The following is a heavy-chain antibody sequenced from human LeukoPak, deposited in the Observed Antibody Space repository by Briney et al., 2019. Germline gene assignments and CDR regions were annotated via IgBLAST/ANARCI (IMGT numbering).Heavy chain of an antibody. D-gene: IGHD3-3*01. V-gene: IGHV4-59*01. CDR3: VRWGTYDFWSGYYLYNWFDP. CDR1: GGSISSYY. J-gene: IGHJ5*02. CDR2: IYYSGST. Sequence: SETLSLTCTVSGGSISSYYWSWIRQPPGKGLEWIGYIYYSGSTNYNPSLKSRVTISVDTSKNQFSLKLSSVTAADTAVYYCVRWGTYDFWSGYYLYNWFDPWGQGTLVTVSS.